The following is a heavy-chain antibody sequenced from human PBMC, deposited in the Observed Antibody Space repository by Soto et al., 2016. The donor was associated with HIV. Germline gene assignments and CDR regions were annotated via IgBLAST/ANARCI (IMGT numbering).Heavy chain of an antibody. CDR2: IWYDGSNK. D-gene: IGHD6-19*01. V-gene: IGHV3-33*01. CDR1: GFTFSSYG. J-gene: IGHJ1*01. Sequence: VQLVESGGGVVQPGRSLRLSCAASGFTFSSYGMHWVRQAPGKGLEWVAVIWYDGSNKYYADSVKGRFTISRDNSKNTLYLQMNSLRAEDTAVYNCARDHSRYSSGQWYFQHWGQGTQVIVSS. CDR3: ARDHSRYSSGQWYFQH.